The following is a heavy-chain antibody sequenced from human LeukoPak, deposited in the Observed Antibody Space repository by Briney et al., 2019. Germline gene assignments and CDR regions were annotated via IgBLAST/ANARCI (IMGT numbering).Heavy chain of an antibody. V-gene: IGHV4-31*03. CDR3: ARDRTDTAMVGFDY. Sequence: SETLSLTCTVSGDSISSGGYYWSWIRQHPGKGLEWIGYIYYSGSTYYNPSLKSRVTISVDTSKNQFSLKLSSVTAADTAVYYCARDRTDTAMVGFDYWGQGTLVTVSS. J-gene: IGHJ4*02. D-gene: IGHD5-18*01. CDR1: GDSISSGGYY. CDR2: IYYSGST.